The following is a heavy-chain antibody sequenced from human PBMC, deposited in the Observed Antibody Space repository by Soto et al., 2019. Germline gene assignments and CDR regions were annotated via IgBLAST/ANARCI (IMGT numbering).Heavy chain of an antibody. Sequence: SETLSLTCTVSGGSISSGDYYWSWIRQPPGKGLEWIGYIYYSGSTYYNPSLKSRVTISVDTSKNQFSLKLSSVTAADTAVYYCARDTGNSGYDFNWFDPWGQGTLVTVSS. V-gene: IGHV4-30-4*01. CDR2: IYYSGST. CDR3: ARDTGNSGYDFNWFDP. CDR1: GGSISSGDYY. D-gene: IGHD5-12*01. J-gene: IGHJ5*02.